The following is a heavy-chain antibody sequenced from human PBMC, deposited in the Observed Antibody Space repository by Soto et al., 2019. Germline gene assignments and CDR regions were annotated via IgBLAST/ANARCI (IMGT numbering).Heavy chain of an antibody. D-gene: IGHD5-18*01. J-gene: IGHJ5*02. Sequence: QVQLQESGPGLVKPSETLSLTCIVSGGSISSYYWSWIRQPPGKGLEWIGYIYYSGSTNYNPSLNSRVTISLDTSKNQFSLKLSSVTAADTAVYYCASVGGYRFDPSGQGSLVTVSS. CDR3: ASVGGYRFDP. CDR1: GGSISSYY. V-gene: IGHV4-59*01. CDR2: IYYSGST.